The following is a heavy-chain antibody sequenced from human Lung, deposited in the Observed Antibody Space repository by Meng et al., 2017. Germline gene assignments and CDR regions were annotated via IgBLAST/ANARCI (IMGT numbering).Heavy chain of an antibody. J-gene: IGHJ4*02. CDR3: ARGDGSGSLFEN. CDR2: ISESGNYR. D-gene: IGHD3-10*01. V-gene: IGHV3-21*01. CDR1: GFTLSDYS. Sequence: EVQLVESGGGLAKPGGSLSRSCAASGFTLSDYSMNWVRRAPGKGLEWVSSISESGNYRYYADSVKGRFTVTRDNAKNSLYLQMNSLRAEDTAVYYCARGDGSGSLFENWGQGTLVTVSS.